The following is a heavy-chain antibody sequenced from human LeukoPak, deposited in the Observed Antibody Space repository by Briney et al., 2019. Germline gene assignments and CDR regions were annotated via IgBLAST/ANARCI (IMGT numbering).Heavy chain of an antibody. CDR3: ASSPRGYYGSGRGHLDY. CDR2: INAGNGNT. V-gene: IGHV1-3*01. CDR1: GYTFTSYA. Sequence: ASVKASCKASGYTFTSYAMHWVRQAPGQGLEGMGWINAGNGNTKYSQKFQGRVTITRDTSASTAYMELSSLRSEDRAVYYCASSPRGYYGSGRGHLDYWGQGTLVTVSS. J-gene: IGHJ4*02. D-gene: IGHD3-10*01.